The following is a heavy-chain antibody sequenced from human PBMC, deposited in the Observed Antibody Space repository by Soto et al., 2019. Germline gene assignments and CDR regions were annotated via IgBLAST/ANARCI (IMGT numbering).Heavy chain of an antibody. V-gene: IGHV1-3*01. CDR2: INAGNGNT. J-gene: IGHJ4*02. CDR1: GYTFTSYA. CDR3: ARATTVTPTEPNFFDY. Sequence: ASVKVSCKASGYTFTSYAMHWVRQAPGQRLEWMGWINAGNGNTKYSQKFQGRVTITRDTSASTAYMELSSLRSEDTAVYYCARATTVTPTEPNFFDYWGQGSLVIVSS. D-gene: IGHD4-17*01.